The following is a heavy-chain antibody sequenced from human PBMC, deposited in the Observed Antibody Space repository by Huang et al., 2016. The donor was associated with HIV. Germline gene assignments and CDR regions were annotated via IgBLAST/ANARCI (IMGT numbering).Heavy chain of an antibody. J-gene: IGHJ6*02. CDR3: VTKASAMDV. D-gene: IGHD2-8*01. CDR2: IRQDGSEK. Sequence: LVESGGGLVQPGGSLRLSCGGSTVTFTAYWLTWVRQPPGQGLEWVASIRQDGSEKFYLDSVKGRFNISRDNGKKLLFLDMTSHQVDDTATYFCVTKASAMDVWGQGTTVIVSS. CDR1: TVTFTAYW. V-gene: IGHV3-7*01.